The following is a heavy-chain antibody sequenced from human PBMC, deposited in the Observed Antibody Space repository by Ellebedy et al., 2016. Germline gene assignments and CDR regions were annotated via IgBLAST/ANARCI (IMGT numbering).Heavy chain of an antibody. V-gene: IGHV3-74*01. CDR3: ARDVWVSAEGCRFDP. CDR1: GFTFISYW. CDR2: INNDGSGT. Sequence: GESLKISCAASGFTFISYWIHWVRQAPGKGLVWVSRINNDGSGTVYADTVKGRFTISRDNAKNTVYLQMNSLRAEDAAMYYCARDVWVSAEGCRFDPWGQGTLVTVSS. J-gene: IGHJ5*02. D-gene: IGHD1-26*01.